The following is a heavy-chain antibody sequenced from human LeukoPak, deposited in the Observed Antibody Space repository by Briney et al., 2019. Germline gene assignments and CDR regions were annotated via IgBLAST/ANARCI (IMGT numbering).Heavy chain of an antibody. CDR2: IRSKANSYAT. D-gene: IGHD3-10*01. CDR3: TRPTRGSGSYYYYMDV. J-gene: IGHJ6*03. V-gene: IGHV3-73*01. CDR1: GFTFNTYG. Sequence: GGSLRLSCAASGFTFNTYGMHWVRQASGKGLEWVGRIRSKANSYATAYAASVKGRFTISRDDSKNTAYLQMNSLKTEDTAVYYCTRPTRGSGSYYYYMDVWGKGTTVTVSS.